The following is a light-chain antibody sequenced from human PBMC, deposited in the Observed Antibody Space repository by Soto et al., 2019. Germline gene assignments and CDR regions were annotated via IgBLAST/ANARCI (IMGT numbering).Light chain of an antibody. CDR3: MQSTQDPWT. Sequence: DIVMTQPPLSSPVTLGQPASISCRSSQSLVHSNGDTSLSWLQQRPGQPPRLLISKISTRFSGVPDRFSGSGAGTDFTLKNSRVEAEDVGVYYCMQSTQDPWTFGQGTRVEIK. J-gene: IGKJ1*01. V-gene: IGKV2-24*01. CDR2: KIS. CDR1: QSLVHSNGDTS.